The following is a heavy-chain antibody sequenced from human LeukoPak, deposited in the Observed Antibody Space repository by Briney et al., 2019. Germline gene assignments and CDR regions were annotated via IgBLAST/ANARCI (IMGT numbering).Heavy chain of an antibody. J-gene: IGHJ4*02. CDR1: RGSISSSSYY. CDR2: IYYSGST. Sequence: SEALSLTCTVSRGSISSSSYYWGWIRQPPGKGLEWIGSIYYSGSTYYNPSLKSRVTISVDTSRTQFSLKVSSVTAADTAVYYCASQDSGGWRTFDYWGQGTLVTVSS. V-gene: IGHV4-39*01. D-gene: IGHD6-19*01. CDR3: ASQDSGGWRTFDY.